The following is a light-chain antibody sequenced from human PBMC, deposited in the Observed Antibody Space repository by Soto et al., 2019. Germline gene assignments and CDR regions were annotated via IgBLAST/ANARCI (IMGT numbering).Light chain of an antibody. CDR1: QSVTTY. J-gene: IGKJ2*01. CDR3: QQSYSAPYT. CDR2: SAS. Sequence: DIQVTQSPSSLSASVGDRVTITCRASQSVTTYLNWYQQKPGKAPNLLIYSASNLETGVPSRFSGSGSGTDFTLTINTLQPEDFATYYWQQSYSAPYTFGQGTKLEIE. V-gene: IGKV1-39*01.